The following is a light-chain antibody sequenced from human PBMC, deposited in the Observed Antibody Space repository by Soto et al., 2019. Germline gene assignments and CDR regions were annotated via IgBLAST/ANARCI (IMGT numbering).Light chain of an antibody. CDR2: DDN. CDR3: QVWDSSSDHRKM. CDR1: NIGSKS. Sequence: SYELTQPPSVSVAPGQTARITCGGKNIGSKSVHWYQQKPGQAPVLVVYDDNDRPSGIPERFSGSNSGNTATLTITRVEVGDEADYYCQVWDSSSDHRKMFGGGTKLTVL. J-gene: IGLJ3*02. V-gene: IGLV3-21*02.